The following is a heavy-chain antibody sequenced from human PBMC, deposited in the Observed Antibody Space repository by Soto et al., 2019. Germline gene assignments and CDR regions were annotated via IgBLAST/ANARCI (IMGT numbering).Heavy chain of an antibody. CDR2: IIPIFGTA. J-gene: IGHJ5*02. CDR1: GGTFSSYA. V-gene: IGHV1-69*12. CDR3: ARGGFYGDSGSWFDP. D-gene: IGHD4-17*01. Sequence: QVQLVQSGAEVKKPGSSVKVSCKASGGTFSSYAISWVRQAPGQGLEWMGGIIPIFGTANYAQKFQGRVTIXXEXSXXKADMELSSVRSEETAVYYCARGGFYGDSGSWFDPWGQGTLVTVSS.